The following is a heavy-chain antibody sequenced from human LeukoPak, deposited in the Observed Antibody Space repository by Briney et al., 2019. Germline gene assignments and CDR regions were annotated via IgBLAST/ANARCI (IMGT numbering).Heavy chain of an antibody. CDR3: ATDLPDSGSYSLDDAFDI. CDR1: GYTLTELS. Sequence: ASVKVSCKVSGYTLTELSMHWVRQAPGKGLEWVGGFDPEDGETIYAQKFQGRVTMTEDTSTDTAYMELSSLRSEDTAVYYCATDLPDSGSYSLDDAFDIWGQGTMVTVSS. J-gene: IGHJ3*02. CDR2: FDPEDGET. D-gene: IGHD1-26*01. V-gene: IGHV1-24*01.